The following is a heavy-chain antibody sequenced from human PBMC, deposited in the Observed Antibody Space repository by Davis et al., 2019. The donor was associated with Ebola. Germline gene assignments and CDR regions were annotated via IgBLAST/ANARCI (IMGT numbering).Heavy chain of an antibody. CDR3: ATKALMDV. V-gene: IGHV3-21*05. CDR1: GFTFSSYG. Sequence: GESLKISCAASGFTFSSYGMHWVRQAPGKGLEWVSYISSSGSYIYYADSVKGRFTISRDNAKNSLYLQMNSLRAEDTAVYYCATKALMDVWGQGTTVTVSS. CDR2: ISSSGSYI. J-gene: IGHJ6*02.